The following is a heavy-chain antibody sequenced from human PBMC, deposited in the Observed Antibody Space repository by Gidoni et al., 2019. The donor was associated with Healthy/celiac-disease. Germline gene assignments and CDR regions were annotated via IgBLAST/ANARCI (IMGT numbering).Heavy chain of an antibody. CDR3: AKDFGGYCSGGSCSLFDY. V-gene: IGHV3-30*18. CDR1: GFTFSSYG. Sequence: QVQLVESGGGVVQPGRSLRLSCAASGFTFSSYGMHWVRQAPGKGLEWVAVISYDGSNKYYADSVKGRFTISRDNSKNTLYLQMNSLRAEDTAVYYCAKDFGGYCSGGSCSLFDYWGQGTLVTVSS. J-gene: IGHJ4*02. CDR2: ISYDGSNK. D-gene: IGHD2-15*01.